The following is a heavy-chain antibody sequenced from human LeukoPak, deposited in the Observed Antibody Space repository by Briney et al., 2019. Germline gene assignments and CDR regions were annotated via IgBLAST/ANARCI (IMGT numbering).Heavy chain of an antibody. CDR2: IYYSGST. D-gene: IGHD4-23*01. CDR3: AREVSRWPYYFDY. Sequence: TSETLSLTCTVSGGSISSGDYYWSWIRQPPGKGLEWIGYIYYSGSTYYNPSLKSRVTISADTSKNQFSLKLSSVTAADTAVYYCAREVSRWPYYFDYWGQGTLVTVSS. J-gene: IGHJ4*02. V-gene: IGHV4-30-4*01. CDR1: GGSISSGDYY.